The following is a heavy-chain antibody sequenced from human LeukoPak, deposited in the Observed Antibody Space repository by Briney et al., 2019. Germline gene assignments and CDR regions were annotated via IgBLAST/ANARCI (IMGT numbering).Heavy chain of an antibody. CDR3: AKEVDIAAGNWFDP. CDR1: SDSFSSGNYY. CDR2: IYYNGNT. D-gene: IGHD6-25*01. Sequence: SETLSLTCSVSSDSFSSGNYYWGWIRQPPGKGLEWIGSIYYNGNTYYNPSLKSRVTISVDTSKNQFSLKVNSATAADAAVYYCAKEVDIAAGNWFDPWGQGTLVTVSS. J-gene: IGHJ5*02. V-gene: IGHV4-39*02.